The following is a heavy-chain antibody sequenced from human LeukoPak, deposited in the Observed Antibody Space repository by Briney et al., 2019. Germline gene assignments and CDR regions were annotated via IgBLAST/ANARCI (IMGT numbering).Heavy chain of an antibody. CDR2: INHSGST. Sequence: PSETLSLTCAVYGGSFSGYYWSWIRQPPGKGLEWIGEINHSGSTNYNPSLKSRVTISVDTSKNQSSLKLSSVTAADTAVYYCARGVTMVRGVIPADAFDIWGQGTMVTVSS. D-gene: IGHD3-10*01. V-gene: IGHV4-34*01. CDR3: ARGVTMVRGVIPADAFDI. J-gene: IGHJ3*02. CDR1: GGSFSGYY.